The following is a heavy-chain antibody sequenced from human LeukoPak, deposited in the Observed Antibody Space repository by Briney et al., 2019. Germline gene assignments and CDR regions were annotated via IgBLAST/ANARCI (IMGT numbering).Heavy chain of an antibody. D-gene: IGHD1-20*01. CDR2: LSGSGITT. CDR1: GFPFSNSA. Sequence: GGSLRLSCAASGFPFSNSAMSWVRQAPGKGLEWVSTLSGSGITTYYADSVKGRFTISRDNSKNTLYLQMNSLRAEDTAVYYCARGDINWNYFDYWGQGTLVTVSS. CDR3: ARGDINWNYFDY. V-gene: IGHV3-23*01. J-gene: IGHJ4*02.